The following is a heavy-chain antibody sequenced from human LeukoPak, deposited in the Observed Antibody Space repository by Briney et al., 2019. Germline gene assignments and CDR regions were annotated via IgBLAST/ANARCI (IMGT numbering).Heavy chain of an antibody. D-gene: IGHD3-10*01. J-gene: IGHJ6*03. Sequence: GGSLRLSCAASGFTFSDYYMSWIRQAPGKGREWVSFISSSGSTIYYADSVKGRFTISRDNAKNSLYLQMNSLRAEDTAVYYCARDKEVDIGVYYMDVWGKGTTVTVSS. CDR3: ARDKEVDIGVYYMDV. CDR1: GFTFSDYY. V-gene: IGHV3-11*04. CDR2: ISSSGSTI.